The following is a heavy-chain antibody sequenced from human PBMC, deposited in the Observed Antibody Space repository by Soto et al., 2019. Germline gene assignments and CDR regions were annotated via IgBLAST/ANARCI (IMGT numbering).Heavy chain of an antibody. CDR3: ARATYDILTGSPFDY. CDR2: IYHSGST. V-gene: IGHV4-30-2*01. D-gene: IGHD3-9*01. J-gene: IGHJ4*02. Sequence: SETLSLTCAVSGGSISSGGYSWSWIRQPPGKGLEWIGYIYHSGSTYYSPSLKSRVTISVDRSKNQFSLKLSSVTAADTAVYYCARATYDILTGSPFDYWGQGTLVTVSS. CDR1: GGSISSGGYS.